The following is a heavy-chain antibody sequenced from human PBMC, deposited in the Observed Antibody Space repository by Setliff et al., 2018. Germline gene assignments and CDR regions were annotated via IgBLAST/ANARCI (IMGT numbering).Heavy chain of an antibody. D-gene: IGHD6-13*01. Sequence: PSETLSLTCTVSGYSISSGYYWGWIWQPPGKGLEWIGSIYHSGSTYYNPSLKSRVTISVDTSKNQFSLKLSSVTAADTAVYYCARGGRGSSMTWGQGTMVTVSS. CDR1: GYSISSGYY. CDR2: IYHSGST. V-gene: IGHV4-38-2*02. J-gene: IGHJ3*01. CDR3: ARGGRGSSMT.